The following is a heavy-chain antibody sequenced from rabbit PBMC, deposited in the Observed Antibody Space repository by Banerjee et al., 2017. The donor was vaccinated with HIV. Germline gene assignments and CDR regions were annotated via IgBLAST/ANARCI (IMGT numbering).Heavy chain of an antibody. J-gene: IGHJ4*01. CDR2: IDPVFRST. V-gene: IGHV1S47*01. Sequence: QEQLVESGGGLVQPGGSLKLSCKASGFDFSSYGVSWVRQAPGKGLEWIGYIDPVFRSTYYTSWVNGRFTISSHNAQNTLYLQLNSLTAADTATYFCARESRYIYGYDGYSYANLWGPGTLVTVS. D-gene: IGHD8-1*01. CDR3: ARESRYIYGYDGYSYANL. CDR1: GFDFSSYG.